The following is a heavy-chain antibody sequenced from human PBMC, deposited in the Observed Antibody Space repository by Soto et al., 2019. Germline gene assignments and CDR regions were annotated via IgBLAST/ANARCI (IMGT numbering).Heavy chain of an antibody. V-gene: IGHV4-59*01. Sequence: SETLSLTCTVSGGSISGYYWSWIRQPPGKGLEWIGYIYYSGSTNYNPSLKSRVTISVDTSKNQFSLKLSSVTAADMAVYYCARGGGWELSGAFDIWGQGTMVTVSS. CDR2: IYYSGST. CDR1: GGSISGYY. D-gene: IGHD1-26*01. J-gene: IGHJ3*02. CDR3: ARGGGWELSGAFDI.